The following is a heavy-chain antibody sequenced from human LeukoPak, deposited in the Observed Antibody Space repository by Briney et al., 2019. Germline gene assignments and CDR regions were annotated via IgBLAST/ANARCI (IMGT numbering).Heavy chain of an antibody. CDR1: GYTFTSYY. D-gene: IGHD3-22*01. Sequence: GASVKVSCKASGYTFTSYYMHWVRQAPGQVLEWMGIINPSGGSTSYAQKFQGRVTMTRDTSTSTVYMELSSLRSEDTAVYYCARDHGNYDSSGYYFDYWGQGTLVTVSS. V-gene: IGHV1-46*01. CDR2: INPSGGST. J-gene: IGHJ4*02. CDR3: ARDHGNYDSSGYYFDY.